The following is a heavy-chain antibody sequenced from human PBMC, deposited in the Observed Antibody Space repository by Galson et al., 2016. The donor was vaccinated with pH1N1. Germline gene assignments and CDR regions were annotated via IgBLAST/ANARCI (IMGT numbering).Heavy chain of an antibody. CDR3: AHRRSPYVDFCGGPNWFDS. D-gene: IGHD3-3*01. Sequence: PALVKPTQTLTLTCTFSGFSLNTSGMSVSWIRQPPGKALEWLALIDWDDDKDYSTSLKTRLTISKDTSKNQVVLTMTNVDPVDTATYFCAHRRSPYVDFCGGPNWFDSWGQGTLVIVSS. CDR1: GFSLNTSGMS. J-gene: IGHJ5*01. V-gene: IGHV2-70*12. CDR2: IDWDDDK.